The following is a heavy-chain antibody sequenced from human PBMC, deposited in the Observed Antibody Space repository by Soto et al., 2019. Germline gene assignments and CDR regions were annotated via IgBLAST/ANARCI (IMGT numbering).Heavy chain of an antibody. CDR1: GFTFSSYG. J-gene: IGHJ3*02. V-gene: IGHV3-33*01. D-gene: IGHD6-6*01. CDR2: IWYDGSNK. CDR3: ARLLSSSSSNDAFDI. Sequence: GESLKISCAASGFTFSSYGMHWVRQAPGKGLEWVAVIWYDGSNKYYADSVKGRFTISRDNSKNTLYLQMNSLRAEDTAVYYCARLLSSSSSNDAFDIWGQRTMVTVSS.